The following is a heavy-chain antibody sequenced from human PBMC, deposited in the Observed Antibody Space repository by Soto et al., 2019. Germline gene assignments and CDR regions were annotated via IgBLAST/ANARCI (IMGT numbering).Heavy chain of an antibody. CDR2: IYYSGST. Sequence: QVQLQESGPGLVRPSQTLSLTCSVSGGSISSGNYYWSWFRQHPGKGLDWIGYIYYSGSTYYNPSLKSRVTISVDTSNNQFSLKLSSVTAADTAVYFCAREPIATNWFDPWGQGTLVTVSS. CDR1: GGSISSGNYY. J-gene: IGHJ5*02. D-gene: IGHD6-13*01. V-gene: IGHV4-31*03. CDR3: AREPIATNWFDP.